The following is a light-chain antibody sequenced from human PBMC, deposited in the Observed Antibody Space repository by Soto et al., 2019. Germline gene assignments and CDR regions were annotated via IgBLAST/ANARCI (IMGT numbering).Light chain of an antibody. CDR2: AAS. V-gene: IGKV1-8*01. CDR1: QGISSY. CDR3: QQYYSYPRT. J-gene: IGKJ2*01. Sequence: AIRMTQSPSSLSASTGDRVTITCRASQGISSYLAWYQQKPGNAPKLLIYAASTLQSGVPSRFSGSGSGTDFTLTIICLQSEDFATYYCQQYYSYPRTFGQGTKLEIK.